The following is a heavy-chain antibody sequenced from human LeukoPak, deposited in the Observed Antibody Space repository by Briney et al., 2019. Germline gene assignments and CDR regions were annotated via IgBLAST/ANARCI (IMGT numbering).Heavy chain of an antibody. Sequence: SQTLSLTCTVSGGSISSGGYYWSWIRQHPGKGLEWIGYIYHSGSTYYNPSLKSRVTISVDTSKNQFSLKLSSVTAADTAVYYCARVKTTGYWYYGMDVWGQGTTVTVSS. J-gene: IGHJ6*02. CDR1: GGSISSGGYY. V-gene: IGHV4-31*03. D-gene: IGHD2-15*01. CDR3: ARVKTTGYWYYGMDV. CDR2: IYHSGST.